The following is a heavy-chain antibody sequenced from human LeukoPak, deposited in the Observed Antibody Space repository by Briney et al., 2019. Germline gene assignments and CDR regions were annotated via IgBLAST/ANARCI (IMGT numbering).Heavy chain of an antibody. D-gene: IGHD3-22*01. CDR3: ARDRFVYYGSSGCYSNWFDP. V-gene: IGHV4-59*01. CDR2: IYYSGST. CDR1: GGSISSYY. Sequence: SETLSLTCTVSGGSISSYYWSWIRQPPGKGLEWIGYIYYSGSTNYNPSLKSRVTISVDTSKNQLSLKLSSVTAADTAVYYCARDRFVYYGSSGCYSNWFDPWGQGTLVTVSS. J-gene: IGHJ5*02.